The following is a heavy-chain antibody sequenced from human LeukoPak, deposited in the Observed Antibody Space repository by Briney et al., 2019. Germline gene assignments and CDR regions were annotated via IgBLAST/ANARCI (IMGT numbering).Heavy chain of an antibody. J-gene: IGHJ5*02. CDR2: IYYSGST. CDR3: ARVWVLLWFGSKTGGFDP. CDR1: GGSISSSSYY. D-gene: IGHD3-10*01. Sequence: SETLSLTCTVSGGSISSSSYYWGWIRQTPGKGLEWIGSIYYSGSTFYSPSLKSRVTISVDTSKNQFSLKLTSVTAADTAVYYCARVWVLLWFGSKTGGFDPWGQGTLVTVSS. V-gene: IGHV4-39*01.